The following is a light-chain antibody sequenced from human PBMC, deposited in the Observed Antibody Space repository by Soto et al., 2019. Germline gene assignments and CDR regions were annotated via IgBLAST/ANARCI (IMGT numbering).Light chain of an antibody. Sequence: QSALTQPASVSGSPGRSITISCTGTRSDVGAYNYVSWYQRHPGKAPKLLIYEVNSRPSGISNRFSGSKSGNTASLTISGLQAEDEADYYCSSYTSTDTLYVFGSGTKVTVL. V-gene: IGLV2-14*01. CDR1: RSDVGAYNY. CDR3: SSYTSTDTLYV. J-gene: IGLJ1*01. CDR2: EVN.